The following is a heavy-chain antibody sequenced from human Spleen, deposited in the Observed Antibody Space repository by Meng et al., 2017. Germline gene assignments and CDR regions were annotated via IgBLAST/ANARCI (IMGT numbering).Heavy chain of an antibody. CDR3: ARDLNPRYGSSWYDEPRGY. CDR1: GFTFSSYS. V-gene: IGHV3-21*01. D-gene: IGHD6-13*01. J-gene: IGHJ4*02. Sequence: GGSLRLSCAASGFTFSSYSMNWARQAPGKGLEWVSSISSSSSYIYYADSVKGRFTISRDNAKKSLYLQMNSLRAEDTAVYYCARDLNPRYGSSWYDEPRGYWGQGTLVTVSS. CDR2: ISSSSSYI.